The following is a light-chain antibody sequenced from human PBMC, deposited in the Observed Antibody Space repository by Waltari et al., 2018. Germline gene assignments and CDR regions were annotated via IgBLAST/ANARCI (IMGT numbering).Light chain of an antibody. CDR3: QKYDSVPWT. V-gene: IGKV4-1*01. J-gene: IGKJ1*01. CDR1: QHVLFSSNTKNY. Sequence: DIVMTQSPDSLAVSLGERATINCKSSQHVLFSSNTKNYLAWYQQKPGQPPKLLIYWAATRDSGVPDRVSGSGSGTDFTLTISSLQAEDVAVSYCQKYDSVPWTFGQGTKVEIK. CDR2: WAA.